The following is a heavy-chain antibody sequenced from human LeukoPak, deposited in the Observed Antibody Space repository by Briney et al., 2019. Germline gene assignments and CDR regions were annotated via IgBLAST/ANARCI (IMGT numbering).Heavy chain of an antibody. V-gene: IGHV3-30*18. D-gene: IGHD3-10*01. CDR1: GFTFSSYG. CDR2: ISYDGSHK. J-gene: IGHJ4*02. Sequence: GGSLRLSCAASGFTFSSYGVHWVRQAPGKGLEWVAVISYDGSHKYYADSVKGRFTISRDNSKNTLYLQMNSLRAEDTAVYYCAKEPGETSLFVVDYWGQGTLVTVSS. CDR3: AKEPGETSLFVVDY.